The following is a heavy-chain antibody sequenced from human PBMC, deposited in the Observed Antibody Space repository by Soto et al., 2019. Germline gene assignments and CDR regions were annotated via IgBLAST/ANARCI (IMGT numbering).Heavy chain of an antibody. D-gene: IGHD6-13*01. V-gene: IGHV3-7*01. CDR3: XXXXXXXAAGPFDY. CDR2: IKQDGSEK. Sequence: EVQLVESGGGLVQPGGSLRLSCAASGFTFSSYWMSWVRQAPGKGLEWVANIKQDGSEKYYVDSVKGRFTISRDNXKNSLXXXMNSLRAEDTXVXXXXXXXXXXAAGPFDYWGQGTLVTVSS. J-gene: IGHJ4*02. CDR1: GFTFSSYW.